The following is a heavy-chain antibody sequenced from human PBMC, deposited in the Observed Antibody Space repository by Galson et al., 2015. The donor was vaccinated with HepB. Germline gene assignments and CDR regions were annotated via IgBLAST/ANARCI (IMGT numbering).Heavy chain of an antibody. CDR2: INPNSGGT. D-gene: IGHD4-17*01. V-gene: IGHV1-2*02. CDR1: GYTFTGYY. J-gene: IGHJ2*01. CDR3: ARGALGWHYGYWYFDL. Sequence: SVKVSCKASGYTFTGYYMHWVRQAPGQGLEWMGWINPNSGGTNYAQKFQGRVTMTRDTSISTAYMELSRLRSDDTAVYYCARGALGWHYGYWYFDLWGRGTLVTVSS.